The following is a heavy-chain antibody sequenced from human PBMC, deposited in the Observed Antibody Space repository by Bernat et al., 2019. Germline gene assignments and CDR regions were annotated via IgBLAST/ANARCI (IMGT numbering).Heavy chain of an antibody. CDR2: IKQDGSER. Sequence: EVQLVESGGGLVQPGGSLRLSCAASGFNFGGYWMTWVRQAPGKGLEWVANIKQDGSERFYVDSVKGRFTIYRDNAKNSLYLQMTSLRAEDTAVYYCAKCIVAAGRSLYCRDGMDVWGQGTTVTVSS. CDR3: AKCIVAAGRSLYCRDGMDV. CDR1: GFNFGGYW. J-gene: IGHJ6*02. D-gene: IGHD6-13*01. V-gene: IGHV3-7*02.